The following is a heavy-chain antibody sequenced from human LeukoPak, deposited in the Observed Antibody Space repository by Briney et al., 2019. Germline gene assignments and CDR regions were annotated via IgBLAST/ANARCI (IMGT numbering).Heavy chain of an antibody. CDR3: ARSSPLIVGATPSWFDP. Sequence: SQTLSLTCTVSGGSISSGSYYWSWIRQPAGKGLEWIGRIYTSGSTNYNPSLKSRVTISVDTSKNQFSLKLSSVTAADTAVYYCARSSPLIVGATPSWFDPWGQGTLVTVSS. CDR1: GGSISSGSYY. J-gene: IGHJ5*02. D-gene: IGHD1-26*01. CDR2: IYTSGST. V-gene: IGHV4-61*02.